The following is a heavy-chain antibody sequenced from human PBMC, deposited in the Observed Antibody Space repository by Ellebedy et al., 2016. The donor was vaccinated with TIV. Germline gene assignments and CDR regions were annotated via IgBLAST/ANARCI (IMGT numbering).Heavy chain of an antibody. J-gene: IGHJ3*02. CDR1: GGSISSGGYY. D-gene: IGHD5/OR15-5a*01. Sequence: MPSETLSLTCTVSGGSISSGGYYWSWIRQHPGKGLEWIGYIYYSGSTYYNPSLKSLVTISVDTSKNQFSLKLSSVTAADTAVYYCASIVYGVSAFDIWGQGTMVTVSS. CDR2: IYYSGST. CDR3: ASIVYGVSAFDI. V-gene: IGHV4-31*01.